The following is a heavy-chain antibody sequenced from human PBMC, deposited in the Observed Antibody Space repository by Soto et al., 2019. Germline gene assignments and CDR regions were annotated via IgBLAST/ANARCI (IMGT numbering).Heavy chain of an antibody. J-gene: IGHJ4*02. CDR1: GYAFTTYG. V-gene: IGHV1-18*01. CDR2: ISAHNGNT. D-gene: IGHD1-1*01. Sequence: QVHLVQSGAEVKKPGASVKVSCKGSGYAFTTYGITWVRQAPGQGLEWMGWISAHNGNTNYAQKLQGRGTVTRDTSTSAAYMELRSLTSDGTAVYYCARGRYGDYWGQGALVTVSS. CDR3: ARGRYGDY.